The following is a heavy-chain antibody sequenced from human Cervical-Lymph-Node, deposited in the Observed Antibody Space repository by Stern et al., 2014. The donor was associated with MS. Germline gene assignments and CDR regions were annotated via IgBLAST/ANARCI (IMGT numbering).Heavy chain of an antibody. CDR1: GFTFLSSA. CDR2: IVAYSADT. CDR3: AAEGEYIRSGIYHYTGMDV. D-gene: IGHD3-10*01. Sequence: QMQLVQSGPEVKQPGTSVRVSCKASGFTFLSSAIQWVRQAPGQGLELIGFIVAYSADTRDANKFHDRVNISRYRSTSTVNMELSSLRSEDTAVYYCAAEGEYIRSGIYHYTGMDVWGQGTTVTVSS. J-gene: IGHJ6*02. V-gene: IGHV1-58*02.